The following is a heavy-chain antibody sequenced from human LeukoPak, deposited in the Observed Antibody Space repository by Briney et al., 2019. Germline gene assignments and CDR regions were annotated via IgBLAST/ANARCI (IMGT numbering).Heavy chain of an antibody. D-gene: IGHD6-6*01. CDR2: IYYSGST. CDR3: ARDPRAALTYFDY. Sequence: SETLSLTCTVSGGSISSGGYYWSWIRQHPGTGLEWIGHIYYSGSTYYNPSLKSRVTISVDTSKNQFSLKLSSVTAADTAVYYCARDPRAALTYFDYWGQGTLVTVSS. CDR1: GGSISSGGYY. V-gene: IGHV4-31*03. J-gene: IGHJ4*02.